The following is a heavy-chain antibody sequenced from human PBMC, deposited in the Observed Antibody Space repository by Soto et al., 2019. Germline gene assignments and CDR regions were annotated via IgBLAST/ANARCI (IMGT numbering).Heavy chain of an antibody. CDR1: GFPFSSYT. CDR3: ARDDPIFGAIPRMDI. Sequence: EVQLVESGGGLVKPGGSLRLSCSASGFPFSSYTMYWVRQAPGKGLEWVSSITTSSSRNIFYADSLKGRFTISRDNANNILYLQMTNLRVEDTAVYYCARDDPIFGAIPRMDIWGQGTTVTVSS. D-gene: IGHD3-3*01. J-gene: IGHJ6*02. CDR2: ITTSSSRNI. V-gene: IGHV3-21*02.